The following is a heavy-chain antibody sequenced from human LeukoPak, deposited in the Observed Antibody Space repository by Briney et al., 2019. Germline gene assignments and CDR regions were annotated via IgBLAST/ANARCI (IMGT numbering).Heavy chain of an antibody. CDR2: FDPEDGET. J-gene: IGHJ4*02. Sequence: ASVKVSCKVSGYTLTELSMHWVRQSPGKGLEWMGGFDPEDGETIYAQKFQGRITMTEDTSTDTAYMELSSLRSEDTAVYYCARRGYSSGWYYFDYWGQGTLVTVSS. CDR1: GYTLTELS. D-gene: IGHD6-19*01. CDR3: ARRGYSSGWYYFDY. V-gene: IGHV1-24*01.